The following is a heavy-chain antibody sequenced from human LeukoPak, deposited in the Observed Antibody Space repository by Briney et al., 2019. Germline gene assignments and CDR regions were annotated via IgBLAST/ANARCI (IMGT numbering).Heavy chain of an antibody. CDR1: GGSISSGDYY. CDR2: IYYSGST. J-gene: IGHJ4*02. V-gene: IGHV4-30-4*01. D-gene: IGHD7-27*01. CDR3: ASGTGDYFDY. Sequence: SETLSLNCTGSGGSISSGDYYWSWIRQPPGKGLEWIGYIYYSGSTYYNPSLKSRVTISVDTSKNQFSLKLSSVTAADTAVYYCASGTGDYFDYWGQGTLVTVSS.